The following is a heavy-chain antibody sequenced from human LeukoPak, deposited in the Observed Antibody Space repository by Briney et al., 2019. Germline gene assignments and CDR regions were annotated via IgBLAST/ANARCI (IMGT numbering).Heavy chain of an antibody. CDR1: GFTFSTYS. V-gene: IGHV3-23*01. CDR3: APEVGLVGSY. D-gene: IGHD2-15*01. Sequence: GGSLRLSCAASGFTFSTYSMTWVRQAPGKGLEWVSVINDSGGTTYYVDSVKGRFTISRDNSKNTLHLQMNSLRVEDTAVYYCAPEVGLVGSYWGQGTLVTVSS. CDR2: INDSGGTT. J-gene: IGHJ4*02.